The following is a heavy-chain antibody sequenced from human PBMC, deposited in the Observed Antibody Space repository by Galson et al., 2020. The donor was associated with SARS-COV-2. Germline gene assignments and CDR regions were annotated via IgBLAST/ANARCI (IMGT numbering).Heavy chain of an antibody. CDR3: ARGHDSSGNAFDI. Sequence: SETLSLTCTVSGGPISSGSYYWSWIRQPAGKGREWIGRIHTTGSTNYNPSLKSRVPISVDTSKNQFSLRLSSVTAADTAVYYCARGHDSSGNAFDIWGQGTMVTVSS. CDR1: GGPISSGSYY. V-gene: IGHV4-61*02. D-gene: IGHD3-22*01. J-gene: IGHJ3*02. CDR2: IHTTGST.